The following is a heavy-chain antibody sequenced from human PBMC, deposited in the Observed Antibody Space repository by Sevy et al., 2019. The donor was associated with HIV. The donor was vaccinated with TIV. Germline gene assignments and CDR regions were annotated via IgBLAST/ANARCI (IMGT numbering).Heavy chain of an antibody. CDR2: IWYDGSNK. D-gene: IGHD7-27*01. CDR3: ARATGNWGDDAFDI. V-gene: IGHV3-33*01. Sequence: GGSLRLSCAASGFTFSSYGMHWVRQAPGKGLEWVAVIWYDGSNKYYADSVKGRFTISRDNSKNTLHLQMNSLRAEDTAVYYCARATGNWGDDAFDIWGQGTMVTVSS. CDR1: GFTFSSYG. J-gene: IGHJ3*02.